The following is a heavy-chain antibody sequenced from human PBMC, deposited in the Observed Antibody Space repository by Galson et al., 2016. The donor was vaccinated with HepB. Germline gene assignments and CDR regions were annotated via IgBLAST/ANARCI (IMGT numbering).Heavy chain of an antibody. J-gene: IGHJ4*02. V-gene: IGHV3-33*03. Sequence: SLRLSCAASGFSLSSYGMQWVRQAPGKGLEWVAVLMHVGGEKDYGDSVKGRFTISRDNAKNSLYLQMNSLRVEDTAMYYCAKDAYSRGDYWGQGTLVTVSS. CDR2: LMHVGGEK. CDR3: AKDAYSRGDY. D-gene: IGHD6-13*01. CDR1: GFSLSSYG.